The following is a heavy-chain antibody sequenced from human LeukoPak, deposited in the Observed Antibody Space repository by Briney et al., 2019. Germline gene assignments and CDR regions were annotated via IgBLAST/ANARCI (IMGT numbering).Heavy chain of an antibody. V-gene: IGHV4-61*02. Sequence: PSQTLSLTCTVSGGSISSGSYYWSWIRQPAGKGLEWIGRIYTSGSTNYNPSLKSRVTISVDTSKNQFSLKLSSVTAADTAVYYCAREHNPPTVTTTEYNWFDPWGQGTLVTVSS. J-gene: IGHJ5*02. CDR1: GGSISSGSYY. D-gene: IGHD4-17*01. CDR3: AREHNPPTVTTTEYNWFDP. CDR2: IYTSGST.